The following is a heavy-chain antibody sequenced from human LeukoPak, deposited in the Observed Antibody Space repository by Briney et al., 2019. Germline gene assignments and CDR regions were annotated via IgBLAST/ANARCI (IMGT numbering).Heavy chain of an antibody. CDR1: GYTFTSYG. Sequence: ASARVSCKASGYTFTSYGISSVRQGPEQGLWWMGWISAYKDNTNYAQKLQGRVTMTTDTPTSTAYVELRSLRSDDTAVYFCARGGEMKQQSPFDPWGQGALVTVCS. V-gene: IGHV1-18*01. CDR3: ARGGEMKQQSPFDP. CDR2: ISAYKDNT. J-gene: IGHJ5*02. D-gene: IGHD6-13*01.